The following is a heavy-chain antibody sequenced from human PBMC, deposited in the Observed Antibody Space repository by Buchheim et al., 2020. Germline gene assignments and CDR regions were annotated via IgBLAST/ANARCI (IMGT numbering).Heavy chain of an antibody. Sequence: VQLVESGGGLVQPGGSLRLSCAASGFTFSSYSMNWVRQAPGKGLEWVSYIGSSSSTIYYADSVKGRFTISRDNAKNSLYLQMNSLRAEDTAVYYCARVNTYYDILTGYYTNRFWFDPWGQGTL. D-gene: IGHD3-9*01. J-gene: IGHJ5*02. CDR1: GFTFSSYS. V-gene: IGHV3-48*01. CDR3: ARVNTYYDILTGYYTNRFWFDP. CDR2: IGSSSSTI.